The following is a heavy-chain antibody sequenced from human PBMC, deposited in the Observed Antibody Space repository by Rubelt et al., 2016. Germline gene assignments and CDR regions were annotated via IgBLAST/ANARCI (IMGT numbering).Heavy chain of an antibody. CDR3: AKPAIAVAGTDY. CDR1: GLTFSSFA. Sequence: GGLVQPGGSLRLSCAASGLTFSSFAMSWVRQAPGKGLEWVSAISGNGGNTYYADSVMGRFPIPRDDSKNSLYLQMNSLRAEDTAVYYCAKPAIAVAGTDYWGQGTLVTVSS. V-gene: IGHV3-23*01. CDR2: ISGNGGNT. J-gene: IGHJ4*02. D-gene: IGHD6-19*01.